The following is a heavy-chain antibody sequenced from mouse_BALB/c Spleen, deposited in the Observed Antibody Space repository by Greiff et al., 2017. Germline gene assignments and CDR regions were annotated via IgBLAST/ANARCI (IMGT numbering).Heavy chain of an antibody. CDR2: IRNKANGYTT. CDR1: GFTFTDYY. CDR3: ARDRDDYDYAMDY. J-gene: IGHJ4*01. D-gene: IGHD2-4*01. V-gene: IGHV7-3*02. Sequence: EVMLVESGGGLVQPGGSLRLSCATSGFTFTDYYMSWVRQPPGKALEWLGFIRNKANGYTTEYSASVKGRFTISRDNSQSILYLQMNTLRAEDSATYYCARDRDDYDYAMDYRGQGTSVTVSS.